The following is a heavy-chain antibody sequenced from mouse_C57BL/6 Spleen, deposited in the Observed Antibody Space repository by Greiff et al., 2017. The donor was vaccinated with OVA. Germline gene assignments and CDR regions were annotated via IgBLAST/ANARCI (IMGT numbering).Heavy chain of an antibody. CDR3: ARNNYYGSSYVRYYDY. D-gene: IGHD1-1*01. Sequence: EVKLMESGGGLVKPGGSLKLSCAASGFTFSSYTMSWVRQTPEKRLEWVATISGGGGNTYYPDSVKGRFTISRDTAKNTLYLQMSSLRSEDTALYDCARNNYYGSSYVRYYDYWGQGTTLTVAS. CDR2: ISGGGGNT. J-gene: IGHJ2*01. CDR1: GFTFSSYT. V-gene: IGHV5-9*01.